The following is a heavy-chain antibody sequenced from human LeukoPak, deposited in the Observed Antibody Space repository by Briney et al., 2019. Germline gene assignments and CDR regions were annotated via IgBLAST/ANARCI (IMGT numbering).Heavy chain of an antibody. D-gene: IGHD3-10*01. CDR2: IKQDGSEK. J-gene: IGHJ4*02. CDR3: AREVRGLDY. Sequence: PGGSLRLSCAASGFTFSSYWMTWVRQAPGKGLEWVANIKQDGSEKYYVDSVKGRFTISRDNAKSSLFLQMNSLRAEDTAVYFCAREVRGLDYWGQGTLVTVSS. V-gene: IGHV3-7*01. CDR1: GFTFSSYW.